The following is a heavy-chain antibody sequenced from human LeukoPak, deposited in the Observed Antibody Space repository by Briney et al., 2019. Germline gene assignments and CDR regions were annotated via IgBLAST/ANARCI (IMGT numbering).Heavy chain of an antibody. J-gene: IGHJ2*01. D-gene: IGHD4-23*01. CDR3: ARRVVNNRNWYFNL. CDR2: IYPGDSDT. Sequence: GESLKISCKGSGYSFARNWIGWVRQMPGKGLEWMGIIYPGDSDTRYSPSFQGQVTISADKSINTAYLQWSSLKASDTAMYYCARRVVNNRNWYFNLWGRGTLVTVSS. V-gene: IGHV5-51*01. CDR1: GYSFARNW.